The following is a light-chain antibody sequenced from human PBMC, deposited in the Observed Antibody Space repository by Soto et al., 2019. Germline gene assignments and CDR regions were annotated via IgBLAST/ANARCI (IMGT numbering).Light chain of an antibody. CDR3: TSYAGSYTWM. CDR1: SRDVAVYSY. Sequence: QSVLTQPRSVSGSPGQSVTASCTGTSRDVAVYSYVSWFQQHPGKAPQLLIYDVTKRPSGVPDRFSGSKSRNTAALTISGRQAEDEAEYFCTSYAGSYTWMFGSGTNVTVL. V-gene: IGLV2-11*01. J-gene: IGLJ1*01. CDR2: DVT.